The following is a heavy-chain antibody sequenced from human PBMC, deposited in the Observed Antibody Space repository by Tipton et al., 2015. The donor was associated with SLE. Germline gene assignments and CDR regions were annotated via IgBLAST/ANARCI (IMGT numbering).Heavy chain of an antibody. CDR2: IHTSGST. J-gene: IGHJ6*02. Sequence: TLSLTCTVSGGSISSYYWSWIRQPAGKGLEWSGRIHTSGSTNYNPSLKSRVTMSVDTSKNQFSLKLSSVTAADTAVYYCARGPGAAAILSYYYFYGMDVWGQGTTVTVSS. CDR1: GGSISSYY. D-gene: IGHD6-13*01. V-gene: IGHV4-4*07. CDR3: ARGPGAAAILSYYYFYGMDV.